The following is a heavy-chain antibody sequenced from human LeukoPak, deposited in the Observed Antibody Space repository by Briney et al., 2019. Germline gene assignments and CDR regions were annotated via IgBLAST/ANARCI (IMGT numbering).Heavy chain of an antibody. V-gene: IGHV5-51*01. CDR1: GSPFISYW. CDR2: IYPGDSDT. J-gene: IGHJ4*02. Sequence: GESLQISCKGSGSPFISYWIAWVRQLPGKGLEWMGIIYPGDSDTRYSPSFQGQVTISADKSISTAYLQWSSLKASDTAMYYCARRDYGGKHFDYWGQGTLVTVSS. CDR3: ARRDYGGKHFDY. D-gene: IGHD4-23*01.